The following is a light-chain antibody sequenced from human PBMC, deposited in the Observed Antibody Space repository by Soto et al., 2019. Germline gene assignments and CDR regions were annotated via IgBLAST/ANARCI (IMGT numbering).Light chain of an antibody. Sequence: QPVLTQSPSASGTPGQRVAISCSGRSSNIGSNSANWYQQLPGTAPKLLIYNNNQRPSGVPDRFSGSKSGTSASLTISGLQSEDEADYYCATWDDSLNIVVFGGGTKLTVL. CDR3: ATWDDSLNIVV. V-gene: IGLV1-44*01. CDR1: SSNIGSNS. CDR2: NNN. J-gene: IGLJ2*01.